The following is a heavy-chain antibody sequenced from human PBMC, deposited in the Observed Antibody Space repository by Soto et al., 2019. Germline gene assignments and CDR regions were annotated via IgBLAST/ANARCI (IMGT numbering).Heavy chain of an antibody. Sequence: QVQLVESGGGVVQPGRSLRLSCAASGFTFSSYGMHWVRQAPRKGLEWVAVIWYDGSNKYYADSVKGRFTISRDNSKNTLYLQMNSLRAEDTAVYYCARWGIAAGDYWGQGTLVTVSS. V-gene: IGHV3-33*01. CDR3: ARWGIAAGDY. CDR2: IWYDGSNK. CDR1: GFTFSSYG. D-gene: IGHD6-13*01. J-gene: IGHJ4*02.